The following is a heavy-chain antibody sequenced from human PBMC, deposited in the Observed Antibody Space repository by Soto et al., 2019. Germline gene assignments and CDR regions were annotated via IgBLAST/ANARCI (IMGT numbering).Heavy chain of an antibody. J-gene: IGHJ6*02. D-gene: IGHD2-8*01. V-gene: IGHV1-18*01. Sequence: ASVKASCKASGYTFTSSGMSWVRQAPGQGLEWMGWISAYNGNTNYAQKLQGRVTMTTDTSTSTAYMELRSLRSDDTAVYYCSGYMPREASGCNSGILYSYYHGRDVRG. CDR2: ISAYNGNT. CDR3: SGYMPREASGCNSGILYSYYHGRDV. CDR1: GYTFTSSG.